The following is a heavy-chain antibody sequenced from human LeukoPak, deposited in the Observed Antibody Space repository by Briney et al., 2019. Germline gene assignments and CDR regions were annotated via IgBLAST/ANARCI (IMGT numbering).Heavy chain of an antibody. Sequence: ASVKVSCKASGYTFTGYYMHWVRQAPGQGLEWMGWINPNSGGTNYARKFQGRVTMTRDTSISTAYMELSRLRSDDTAVYYCARALLGYCSSTSCHEFDYWGQGTLVTVSS. J-gene: IGHJ4*02. V-gene: IGHV1-2*02. CDR3: ARALLGYCSSTSCHEFDY. CDR1: GYTFTGYY. D-gene: IGHD2-2*01. CDR2: INPNSGGT.